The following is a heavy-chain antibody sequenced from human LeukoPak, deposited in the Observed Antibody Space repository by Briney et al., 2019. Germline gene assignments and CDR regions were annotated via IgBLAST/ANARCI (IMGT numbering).Heavy chain of an antibody. CDR1: GFTFSSYA. Sequence: GGSLRLSCAASGFTFSSYAMHWVRQPPGKGLQYFSAISSNGGSTYYANSVKGRFTISRDNSKNTLYLQMGSLRAEDMAVYYCARDSGAYYYYGMDVWGQGTTVTVSS. CDR2: ISSNGGST. CDR3: ARDSGAYYYYGMDV. V-gene: IGHV3-64*01. D-gene: IGHD3-10*01. J-gene: IGHJ6*02.